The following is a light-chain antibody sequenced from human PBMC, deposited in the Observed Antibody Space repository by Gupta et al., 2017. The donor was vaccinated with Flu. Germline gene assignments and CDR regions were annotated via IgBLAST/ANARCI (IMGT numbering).Light chain of an antibody. Sequence: PGTLSLSPGERATLACRTSHRNNCLAWYQQRPGQPPRLLLYGVYHRASGIPARFSGSGSGTDFTLTISSLEPEDFAVYFCQQYDGSPSFTFGPGTRVDI. CDR2: GVY. V-gene: IGKV3-20*01. CDR3: QQYDGSPSFT. CDR1: HRNNC. J-gene: IGKJ3*01.